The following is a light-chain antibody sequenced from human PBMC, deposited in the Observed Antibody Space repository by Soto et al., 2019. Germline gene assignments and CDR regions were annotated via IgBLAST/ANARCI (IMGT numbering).Light chain of an antibody. CDR1: SGHNSYA. J-gene: IGLJ3*02. V-gene: IGLV4-69*01. CDR2: LNSDGSH. CDR3: QTWGTGRNWV. Sequence: QPVLTQSPSASASLGASVKLTCTLSSGHNSYAIAWHQQQPEKGPRFLMKLNSDGSHSKGDGIPDRFSGSSSGAERYLTISSLQSEDESDYYCQTWGTGRNWVFGGGTKLTVL.